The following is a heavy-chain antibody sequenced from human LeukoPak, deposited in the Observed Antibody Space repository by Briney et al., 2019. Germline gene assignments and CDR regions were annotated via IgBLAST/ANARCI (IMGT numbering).Heavy chain of an antibody. Sequence: GGSLRLSCAVSGFTLNSYAMSWVRQAPTKGLEWVSTISNSDYSTYYADSVRGRFTISRDNSKNTLFLQMNSLRAEDTAVYYCAKKYSTGLDPWGQGTLVTVSS. CDR3: AKKYSTGLDP. D-gene: IGHD2/OR15-2a*01. CDR1: GFTLNSYA. V-gene: IGHV3-23*01. J-gene: IGHJ5*02. CDR2: ISNSDYST.